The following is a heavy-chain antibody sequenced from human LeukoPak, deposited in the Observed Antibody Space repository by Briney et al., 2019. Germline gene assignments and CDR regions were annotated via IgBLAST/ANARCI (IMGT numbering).Heavy chain of an antibody. CDR2: IYYSGST. V-gene: IGHV4-59*01. CDR3: ALLLGYDAFDI. CDR1: GGSISNYY. Sequence: SETLSLTCTVSGGSISNYYWSWIRQPPGKGLEWIGYIYYSGSTNYNSSLKSRVTISIDTSKNQFSLKLSSVTAADTAVYYCALLLGYDAFDIWGQGTRVTVSS. D-gene: IGHD3-22*01. J-gene: IGHJ3*02.